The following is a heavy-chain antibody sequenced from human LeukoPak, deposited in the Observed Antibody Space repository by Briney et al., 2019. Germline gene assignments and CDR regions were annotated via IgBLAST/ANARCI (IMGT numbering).Heavy chain of an antibody. CDR3: ARFMGNYFDY. D-gene: IGHD7-27*01. CDR1: GFTFSDYS. CDR2: ISSSSSYI. J-gene: IGHJ4*02. V-gene: IGHV3-21*01. Sequence: GGSLRLSCAASGFTFSDYSMNWVRQAPGKGLEWVSSISSSSSYIYYADSVKGRFTISRDNAKNSLYLQMNSLRAEDTAVYYCARFMGNYFDYWGQGTLVTVSS.